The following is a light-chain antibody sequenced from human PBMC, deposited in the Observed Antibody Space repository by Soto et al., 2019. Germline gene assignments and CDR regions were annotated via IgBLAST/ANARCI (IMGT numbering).Light chain of an antibody. J-gene: IGLJ2*01. CDR2: EVS. Sequence: QSVLTQPPSASGSPGQSVTISCTGTSSDVGGYNYVSWYQQYPGKAPKLMIYEVSKRPSGVPDRFSGSKSGNTASLTVSGLQAEDEADYYCSSYAGINSVFDGGTKLTVL. CDR3: SSYAGINSV. V-gene: IGLV2-8*01. CDR1: SSDVGGYNY.